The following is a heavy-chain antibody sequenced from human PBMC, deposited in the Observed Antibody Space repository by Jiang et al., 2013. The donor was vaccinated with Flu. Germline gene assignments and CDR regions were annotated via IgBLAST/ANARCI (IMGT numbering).Heavy chain of an antibody. J-gene: IGHJ4*02. CDR3: ARYRYDSSAYYYFDY. CDR2: INAGNGDT. Sequence: SGAEVKKPGASVKVSCKASGYTFTTFAVHWVRQAPGQRLEWMGWINAGNGDTKYSQKFQGRVTITRDTSASTAYMELSSLRSEDTAVYYCARYRYDSSAYYYFDYWGQGTLVTVSS. V-gene: IGHV1-3*01. D-gene: IGHD3-22*01. CDR1: GYTFTTFA.